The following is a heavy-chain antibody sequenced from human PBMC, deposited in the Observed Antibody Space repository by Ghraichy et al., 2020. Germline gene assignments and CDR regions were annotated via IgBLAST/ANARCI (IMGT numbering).Heavy chain of an antibody. D-gene: IGHD3-16*01. CDR3: ARGVSVKYYGMDV. V-gene: IGHV4-59*09. CDR2: TYYTGST. Sequence: IGYTYYTGSTHYNPSLKSRITISVDRSKNQISLRLRSVTAADTGVYYCARGVSVKYYGMDVWGQGTTVDVSS. J-gene: IGHJ6*02.